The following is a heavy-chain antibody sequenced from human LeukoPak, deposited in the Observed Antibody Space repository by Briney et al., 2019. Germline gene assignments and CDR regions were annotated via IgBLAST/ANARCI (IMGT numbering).Heavy chain of an antibody. CDR3: ARRNYDILTGYDISYFDY. V-gene: IGHV1-2*02. CDR1: GYTFTGYY. D-gene: IGHD3-9*01. CDR2: INPNIGVT. J-gene: IGHJ4*02. Sequence: GASVKVSCKASGYTFTGYYLHWVRQAPGQGLECMGWINPNIGVTNYAQKFQGRVTMTRDTSISTAYMELNRLRSDDTAVYYCARRNYDILTGYDISYFDYWGQGALVTVSS.